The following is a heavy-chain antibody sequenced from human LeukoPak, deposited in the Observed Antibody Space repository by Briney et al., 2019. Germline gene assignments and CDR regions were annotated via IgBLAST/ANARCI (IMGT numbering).Heavy chain of an antibody. Sequence: QPGGSLRLSCAASGFTFSSYWMRWFLQAPGKGLVWVSGIICDRGSTSYVDSVKGRFTISKDNAKNTLYLQMNSRRAEDTAVYYCARETYYWGQGTLVTVSS. V-gene: IGHV3-74*01. CDR1: GFTFSSYW. CDR3: ARETYY. CDR2: IICDRGST. J-gene: IGHJ4*02.